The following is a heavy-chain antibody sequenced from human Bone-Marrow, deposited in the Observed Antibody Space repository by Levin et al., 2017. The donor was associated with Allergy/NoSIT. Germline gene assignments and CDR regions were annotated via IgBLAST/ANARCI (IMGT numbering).Heavy chain of an antibody. Sequence: GGSLRLSCSGSGFTFSRYALHWVRQAPGKGLEYVSAISSDGGSTYYADSVKGRFTISRDKSKNTLFLQMSSLRPEDTAVYYCVKNYYDSSGYYLLSDSWGQGTLVTVSS. CDR1: GFTFSRYA. J-gene: IGHJ5*01. D-gene: IGHD3-22*01. CDR3: VKNYYDSSGYYLLSDS. CDR2: ISSDGGST. V-gene: IGHV3-64D*06.